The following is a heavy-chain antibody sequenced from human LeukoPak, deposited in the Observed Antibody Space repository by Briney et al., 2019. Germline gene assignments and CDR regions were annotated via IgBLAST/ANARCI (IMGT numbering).Heavy chain of an antibody. Sequence: GGSLRLSCAASGFTFSSYAMHWVRQAPGKGLEWVAVILYDGSNKYYADSVKGRFTISRDNSKNTLYLQMNSLRAEDTAVYYCAKDLNSTDNYDSSGYEDAFDIWGQGTMVTVSS. CDR1: GFTFSSYA. J-gene: IGHJ3*02. CDR2: ILYDGSNK. CDR3: AKDLNSTDNYDSSGYEDAFDI. D-gene: IGHD3-22*01. V-gene: IGHV3-30*04.